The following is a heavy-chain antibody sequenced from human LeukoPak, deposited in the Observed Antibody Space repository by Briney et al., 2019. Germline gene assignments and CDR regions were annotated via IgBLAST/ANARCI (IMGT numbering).Heavy chain of an antibody. CDR2: INHSGST. Sequence: SETRSLTCAVYGGSFSGYYWSWIRQPPGKGLEWIGEINHSGSTNYNPSLKSRVTISVDTSKNQFSLKLSSVTAADTAVYYCARVLGSSYDYWGQGTLVTVSS. CDR1: GGSFSGYY. J-gene: IGHJ4*02. D-gene: IGHD4-11*01. V-gene: IGHV4-34*01. CDR3: ARVLGSSYDY.